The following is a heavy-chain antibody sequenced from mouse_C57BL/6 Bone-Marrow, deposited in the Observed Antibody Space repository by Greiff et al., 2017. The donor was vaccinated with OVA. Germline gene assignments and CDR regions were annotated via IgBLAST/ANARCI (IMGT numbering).Heavy chain of an antibody. CDR2: ISSGSSTI. V-gene: IGHV5-17*01. CDR3: ARSY. J-gene: IGHJ4*01. Sequence: EVQLVESGGGLVKPGGSLKLSCAASGFTFSDYGMHWVRQAPEKGLEWVAYISSGSSTIYYADTVKGRFTISRDNAKNTLFLQMTSLRSEDTAMYYCARSYWGQGTSVTVSS. CDR1: GFTFSDYG.